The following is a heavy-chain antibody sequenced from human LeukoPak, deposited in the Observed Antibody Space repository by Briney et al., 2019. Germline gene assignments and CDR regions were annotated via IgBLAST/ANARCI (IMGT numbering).Heavy chain of an antibody. CDR1: GYTFTGYY. V-gene: IGHV1-2*06. Sequence: GASVKVSCKASGYTFTGYYMHWVRQAPGQGLEWMGRINPNSGGTNYAQKFQGRVTMTRDTSISTAYMELSRLRSDDTAVYYCARARRPHYYGMDVWGQGTTVTVSS. D-gene: IGHD6-6*01. CDR2: INPNSGGT. J-gene: IGHJ6*02. CDR3: ARARRPHYYGMDV.